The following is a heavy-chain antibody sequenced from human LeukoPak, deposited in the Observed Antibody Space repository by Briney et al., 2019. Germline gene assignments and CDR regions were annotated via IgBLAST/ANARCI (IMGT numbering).Heavy chain of an antibody. CDR3: AKDSRDGYNYDY. D-gene: IGHD5-24*01. V-gene: IGHV3-30*18. J-gene: IGHJ4*02. Sequence: AGGSLRLSCAASGFTFSSYGMHWVRQAPGKGLEWVAVISYDGSNKYYADSVKVRFTISRDDSKNTLYLQMNSLRAEDTAVYYCAKDSRDGYNYDYWGQGTLVTVSS. CDR2: ISYDGSNK. CDR1: GFTFSSYG.